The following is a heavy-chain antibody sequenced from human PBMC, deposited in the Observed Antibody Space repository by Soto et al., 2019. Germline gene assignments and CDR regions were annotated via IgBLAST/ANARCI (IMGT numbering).Heavy chain of an antibody. V-gene: IGHV4-34*01. CDR3: ARARPGYCSGGSCYGGGWFDP. D-gene: IGHD2-15*01. CDR1: GGSFSGYY. J-gene: IGHJ5*02. CDR2: INHSGST. Sequence: QVQLQQWGAGLLKPSETLSLTCAVYGGSFSGYYWSWIRQPPGKGLEWIGEINHSGSTNYNPSLKSRVTISVDTSKNQFSLKLSSVTAADTAVYYCARARPGYCSGGSCYGGGWFDPWGQGTLVTVSS.